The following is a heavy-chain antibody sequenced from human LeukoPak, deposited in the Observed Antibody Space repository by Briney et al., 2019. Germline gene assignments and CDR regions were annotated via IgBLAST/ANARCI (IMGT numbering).Heavy chain of an antibody. Sequence: SETLSLTCTVSGGSISSYYWSWIRQPPGKGLEWIGYIYYGGSTNYNPSLKSRVTISVDTSKNQFSLKLSSVTAADTAVYYCAARGYSYGLIDYWGQGTLVTVSS. V-gene: IGHV4-59*01. J-gene: IGHJ4*02. D-gene: IGHD5-18*01. CDR2: IYYGGST. CDR3: AARGYSYGLIDY. CDR1: GGSISSYY.